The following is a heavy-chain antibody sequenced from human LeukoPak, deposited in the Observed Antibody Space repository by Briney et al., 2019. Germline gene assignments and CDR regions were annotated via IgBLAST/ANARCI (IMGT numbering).Heavy chain of an antibody. Sequence: ASVNVSCKASGYTFTGYYMHWVRQAPGQGLEWMGWINPNSGGTNYAQKFQGRVTMTRDTSISTAYMELSRLRSDDTAVYYCARDRVYLGATRNPAIHYYFDYWGQGTLVTVSS. D-gene: IGHD1-26*01. CDR1: GYTFTGYY. J-gene: IGHJ4*02. V-gene: IGHV1-2*02. CDR2: INPNSGGT. CDR3: ARDRVYLGATRNPAIHYYFDY.